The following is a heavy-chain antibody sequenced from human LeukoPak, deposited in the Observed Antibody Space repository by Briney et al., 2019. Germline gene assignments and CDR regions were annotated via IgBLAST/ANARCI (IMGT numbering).Heavy chain of an antibody. CDR2: MDHSGST. CDR1: GGSFSGHY. J-gene: IGHJ6*04. V-gene: IGHV4-34*01. CDR3: ARGQGDAWSGYVLNV. D-gene: IGHD3-3*01. Sequence: SETLSLTCAVYGGSFSGHYWSWIRQPPGKGLEWIGEMDHSGSTNYNPSLKSRGTISVDTSKNQFSLNLSSVTAADTAVYYCARGQGDAWSGYVLNVWGKGTTVTVSS.